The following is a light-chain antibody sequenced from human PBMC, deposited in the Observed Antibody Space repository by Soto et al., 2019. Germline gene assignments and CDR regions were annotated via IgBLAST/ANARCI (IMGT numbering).Light chain of an antibody. V-gene: IGKV3-20*01. CDR1: QSVRSRY. J-gene: IGKJ4*01. Sequence: DIVLTQSPGTLSLSPGERATFSCRASQSVRSRYLAWYQQKAGQAPRLLIYDASRRATGIPDRFSGSGSGTDFTLTISRLEPEDFAVYYCQQYGSSVTFGGGTKVEIK. CDR2: DAS. CDR3: QQYGSSVT.